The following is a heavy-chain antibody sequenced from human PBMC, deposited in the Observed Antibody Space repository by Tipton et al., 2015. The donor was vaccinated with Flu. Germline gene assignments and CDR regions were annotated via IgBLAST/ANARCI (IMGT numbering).Heavy chain of an antibody. D-gene: IGHD5-24*01. CDR1: GYTFTSYA. CDR2: INAGHGNT. Sequence: QLVQSGAEVKKPGASVKVSCKASGYTFTSYAMHWVRQAPGQRLEWMGWINAGHGNTKYSQKFQGRVTITRDTSASTAYMGLSSLRSEDPAVYYCAGGGDGYNYADGLYYFCYYGMDVWGQGATVTVSS. J-gene: IGHJ6*02. CDR3: AGGGDGYNYADGLYYFCYYGMDV. V-gene: IGHV1-3*01.